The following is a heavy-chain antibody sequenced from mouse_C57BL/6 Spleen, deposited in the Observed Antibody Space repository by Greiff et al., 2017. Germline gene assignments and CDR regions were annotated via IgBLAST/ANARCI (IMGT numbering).Heavy chain of an antibody. CDR1: GFTFSSYA. V-gene: IGHV5-4*01. J-gene: IGHJ4*01. CDR2: ISDGGSYT. CDR3: ARRIGHYAMDY. Sequence: EVQLQESGGGLVKPGGSLKLSCAASGFTFSSYAMSWVRQTPEKRLEWVATISDGGSYTYYPDNVKGRFTISRDNAKNNLYLQMSHLKSEDTAMYYCARRIGHYAMDYWGQGTSVTVSS.